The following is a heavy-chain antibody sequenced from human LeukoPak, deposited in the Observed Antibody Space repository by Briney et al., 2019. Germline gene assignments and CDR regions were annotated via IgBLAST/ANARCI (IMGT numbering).Heavy chain of an antibody. CDR2: INSDGSST. CDR1: GFTFSSYW. J-gene: IGHJ4*02. CDR3: ARVTTYYGSGSYSEPIDY. D-gene: IGHD3-10*01. Sequence: PGGSLRLSCAASGFTFSSYWMHWVRQAPGKGLVWVSRINSDGSSTSYADSVKGRFTISRDNAKNTLYLQMNSLRAEDTAVYYCARVTTYYGSGSYSEPIDYWGQGTLVTVSS. V-gene: IGHV3-74*01.